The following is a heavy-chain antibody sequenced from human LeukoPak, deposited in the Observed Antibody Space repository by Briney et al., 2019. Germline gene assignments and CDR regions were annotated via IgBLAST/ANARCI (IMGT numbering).Heavy chain of an antibody. V-gene: IGHV4-59*01. CDR1: GGSISSYY. Sequence: SETLSLTCTASGGSISSYYWSWIRQPPGKGLEWIGYIYYSGSTNYNPSLKSRVTISVDTSKNQFSLKLSSVTAADTAVYYCARGAYYSPYWGQGTLVTVSS. CDR2: IYYSGST. D-gene: IGHD3-10*01. CDR3: ARGAYYSPY. J-gene: IGHJ4*02.